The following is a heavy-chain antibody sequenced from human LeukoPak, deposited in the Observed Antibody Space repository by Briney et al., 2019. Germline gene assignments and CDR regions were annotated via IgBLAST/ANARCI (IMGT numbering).Heavy chain of an antibody. CDR3: TRDLLGGSGTFDP. V-gene: IGHV1-2*02. Sequence: GESLKISCKASGYTFTGYYLHWVRQAPGQGLEWMGWINPDSGDTNYLQKFQGRVTMTRDTSISTAYMELSRLSSDDTAVYYCTRDLLGGSGTFDPWGQGTLVTVSS. D-gene: IGHD3-10*01. CDR1: GYTFTGYY. J-gene: IGHJ5*02. CDR2: INPDSGDT.